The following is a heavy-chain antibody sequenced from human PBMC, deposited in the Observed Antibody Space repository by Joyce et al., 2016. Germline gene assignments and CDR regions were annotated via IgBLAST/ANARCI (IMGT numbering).Heavy chain of an antibody. CDR1: GFTFSSYG. V-gene: IGHV3-30*18. J-gene: IGHJ4*02. CDR2: ISYDGTNK. D-gene: IGHD2-15*01. Sequence: QVQLVESGGGVVQPGRSLRLSCAASGFTFSSYGMHWVRQAPGKGLEWLAVISYDGTNKYCADSVKGRFNISRDNSKNKLYLQMNSLRAEDTAVYYCAKDHGEGGLDYWGQGTLVTVSS. CDR3: AKDHGEGGLDY.